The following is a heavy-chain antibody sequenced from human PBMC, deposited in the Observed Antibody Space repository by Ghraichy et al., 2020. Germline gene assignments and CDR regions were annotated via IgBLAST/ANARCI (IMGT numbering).Heavy chain of an antibody. V-gene: IGHV3-30-3*01. CDR3: ARGSGSGSFLIDY. CDR2: MSSDGSTT. D-gene: IGHD3-10*01. CDR1: GFVFSSYA. Sequence: LTCAASGFVFSSYAVHWVRQAPGKGLEWVAVMSSDGSTTHYADSIQGRFTISRDNSKNTLYVQMNSLRLEDTAVYYCARGSGSGSFLIDYWGQGTLVTVSS. J-gene: IGHJ4*02.